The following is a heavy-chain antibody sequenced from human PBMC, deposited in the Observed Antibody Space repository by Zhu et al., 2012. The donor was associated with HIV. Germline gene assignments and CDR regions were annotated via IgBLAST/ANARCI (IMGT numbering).Heavy chain of an antibody. CDR3: AKDPGGWPHNWFDP. Sequence: EVQLVESGGVVVQPGGSLRLSCAASGFTFDDYAMHWVRQAPGKGLEWVSLISWDGGSAYYADSVKGRFTISRDNSKNSLYLQMNSLRAEDTALYYCAKDPGGWPHNWFDPWGQGNPWSPSPQ. CDR1: GFTFDDYA. CDR2: ISWDGGSA. D-gene: IGHD6-19*01. V-gene: IGHV3-43D*04. J-gene: IGHJ5*02.